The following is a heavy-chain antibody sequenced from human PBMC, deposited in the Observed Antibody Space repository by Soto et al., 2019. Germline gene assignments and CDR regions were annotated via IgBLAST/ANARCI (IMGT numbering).Heavy chain of an antibody. CDR3: AREARPHGMDV. J-gene: IGHJ6*02. V-gene: IGHV1-18*04. CDR1: GYTFTGDY. D-gene: IGHD6-6*01. Sequence: GXSVKVSCKASGYTFTGDYMRWVRQAPGQGLEWMGWISAYNGNTNYAQKLQGRVTMTTDTSTSTAYMELRSLRSDDTAVYYCAREARPHGMDVWGQGTTVTVYS. CDR2: ISAYNGNT.